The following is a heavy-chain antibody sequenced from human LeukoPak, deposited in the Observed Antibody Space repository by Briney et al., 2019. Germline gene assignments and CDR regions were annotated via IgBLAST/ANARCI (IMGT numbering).Heavy chain of an antibody. CDR1: GYTFSKGW. Sequence: GGSLRLSCAASGYTFSKGWMSWVRQAPGKGLEWVGRIKSKTDGGTTDYGAPVKGRFTISRDDSKTTLFLQMNSLKTEDTAVYYCTSSRLGTPSAFDIWGQGTMVTVSS. CDR2: IKSKTDGGTT. CDR3: TSSRLGTPSAFDI. D-gene: IGHD1-1*01. J-gene: IGHJ3*02. V-gene: IGHV3-15*01.